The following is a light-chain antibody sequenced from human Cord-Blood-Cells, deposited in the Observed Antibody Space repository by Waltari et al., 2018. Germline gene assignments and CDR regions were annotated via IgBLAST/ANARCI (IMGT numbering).Light chain of an antibody. CDR2: KAS. Sequence: ITCRASQSISSWLAWYQQKPGKAPKLLIYKASSLESGVPSRFSGSGSGTEFTLTISSLQPDDFATYYCQQYNSYPYTFGQGTKLEIK. CDR1: QSISSW. CDR3: QQYNSYPYT. J-gene: IGKJ2*01. V-gene: IGKV1-5*03.